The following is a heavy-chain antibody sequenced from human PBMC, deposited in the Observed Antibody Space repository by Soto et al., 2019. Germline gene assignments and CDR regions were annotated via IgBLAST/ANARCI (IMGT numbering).Heavy chain of an antibody. CDR1: GGSISSGGYY. CDR2: IYYSGST. J-gene: IGHJ5*02. V-gene: IGHV4-31*03. D-gene: IGHD3-10*01. CDR3: ARGSFMVRGVSRVGWFDP. Sequence: QVQLQESGPGLVKPSQTLSLTCTVSGGSISSGGYYWSWIRQHPGKGLEWIGYIYYSGSTYYNTSLKSCVTISVDTSKNQFSLKLSSVTAADTAVYYCARGSFMVRGVSRVGWFDPWGQGTLVTVSS.